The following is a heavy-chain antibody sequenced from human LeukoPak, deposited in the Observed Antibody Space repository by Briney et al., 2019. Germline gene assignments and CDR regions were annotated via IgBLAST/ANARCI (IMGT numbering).Heavy chain of an antibody. Sequence: SQTLSLTCTVSGASLTMYHWSWIRHPPGKGLEWIAYIYYSGSTTYTPSLKSRVTISVDRSRNQFSLKLSPVTAADTAVYYCARTTGDGSLDYWGQGTLVTVSS. CDR3: ARTTGDGSLDY. J-gene: IGHJ4*02. CDR1: GASLTMYH. D-gene: IGHD7-27*01. V-gene: IGHV4-59*08. CDR2: IYYSGST.